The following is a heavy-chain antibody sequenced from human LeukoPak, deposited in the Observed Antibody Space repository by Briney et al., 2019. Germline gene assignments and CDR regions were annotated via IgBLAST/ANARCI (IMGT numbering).Heavy chain of an antibody. D-gene: IGHD6-6*01. J-gene: IGHJ4*02. Sequence: PGGSLRLSCAASGFTFSSYSMNWVRQAPGKGLEWVSSISSSSSYIYYADSVNGRFTISRDNAKNSLYLQMNSLRAEDTAVYYCAGDWGGYSSSDVDYWGQGTLVTVSS. V-gene: IGHV3-21*01. CDR3: AGDWGGYSSSDVDY. CDR1: GFTFSSYS. CDR2: ISSSSSYI.